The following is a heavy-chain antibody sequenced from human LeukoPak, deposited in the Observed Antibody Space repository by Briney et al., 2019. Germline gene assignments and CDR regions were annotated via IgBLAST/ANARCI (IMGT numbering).Heavy chain of an antibody. V-gene: IGHV3-7*03. D-gene: IGHD3-10*01. CDR1: EFTFSNYW. Sequence: GGSLRLSCAASEFTFSNYWMSWVRQAPGKGLEWVANIKEDGSEKYYVDSVKGRFTISRDNAKNSLYLHMETLRAEDTAFYYCARVGGSGTYVPLYFFDFWGQGTLVTVSS. CDR3: ARVGGSGTYVPLYFFDF. CDR2: IKEDGSEK. J-gene: IGHJ4*02.